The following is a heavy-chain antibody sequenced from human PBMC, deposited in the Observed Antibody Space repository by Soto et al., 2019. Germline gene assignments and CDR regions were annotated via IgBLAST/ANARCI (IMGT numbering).Heavy chain of an antibody. Sequence: PGGSLRLSCAASGFTFSRHAMDWVRQAPGKGLEWVAFISDNGRTKDYADSVKGRFTISRDNSKNTLYLQMNSLRADDTAVYYCARGLTDNYSFDYWGQGTLVTVSS. J-gene: IGHJ4*02. D-gene: IGHD1-1*01. CDR2: ISDNGRTK. CDR3: ARGLTDNYSFDY. V-gene: IGHV3-30-3*01. CDR1: GFTFSRHA.